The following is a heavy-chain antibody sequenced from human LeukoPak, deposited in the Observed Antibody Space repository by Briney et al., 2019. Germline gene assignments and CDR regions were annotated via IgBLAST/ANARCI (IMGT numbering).Heavy chain of an antibody. CDR3: ARRTYYYDSSGYDY. Sequence: SGGSLRLSCAASGFTFSSYGMHWVRQAPGKGLEWVAVISYDGSNKYYADSVKGRFTISRDNSKNTLYLQMNSLRAEDTAVYYCARRTYYYDSSGYDYWGQGTLVTVSS. J-gene: IGHJ4*02. D-gene: IGHD3-22*01. CDR2: ISYDGSNK. CDR1: GFTFSSYG. V-gene: IGHV3-30*19.